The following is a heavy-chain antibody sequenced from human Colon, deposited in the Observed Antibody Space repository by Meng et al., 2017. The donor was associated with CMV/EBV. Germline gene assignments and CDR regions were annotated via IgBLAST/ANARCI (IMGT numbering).Heavy chain of an antibody. V-gene: IGHV1-46*01. CDR2: MHYISGNT. D-gene: IGHD4-11*01. J-gene: IGHJ4*02. Sequence: ASAKVSCKSSGYTLTASYFHWVRQAPGQELEGLGIMHYISGNTAHTQKLQGRISMTRDTCTSTVYIALASLSTDDTAVYYCERDTDIWGQGTLVTVSS. CDR1: GYTLTASY. CDR3: ERDTDI.